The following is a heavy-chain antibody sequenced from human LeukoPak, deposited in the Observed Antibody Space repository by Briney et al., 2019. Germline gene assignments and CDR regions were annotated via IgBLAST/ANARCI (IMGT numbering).Heavy chain of an antibody. Sequence: GGSLRLSCVASGFTFDDYAMHWVRQAPGKGLEWVSGISWNSGSIGYADSVKGRFTISRDNAKNSLYLQMNSLRAEDTALYYCATAVVTAMLGYYYYYGMDVWGQGTTVTVSS. D-gene: IGHD2-21*02. V-gene: IGHV3-9*01. CDR1: GFTFDDYA. CDR3: ATAVVTAMLGYYYYYGMDV. CDR2: ISWNSGSI. J-gene: IGHJ6*02.